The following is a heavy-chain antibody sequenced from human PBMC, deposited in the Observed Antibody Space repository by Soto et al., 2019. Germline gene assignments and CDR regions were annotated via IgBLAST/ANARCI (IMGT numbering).Heavy chain of an antibody. D-gene: IGHD6-19*01. J-gene: IGHJ4*02. Sequence: QVQLVQSGAEVKKPGASVKVSCKASGYTFTGYYMHWVGQAPGQGLEWMGWINPNSGGTNYAQKFHGRVTMTRDTSISTAYMELSRLRSDDTAVYYCARDHSAGYSSGWYPIDYWGQGTLVTVSS. CDR1: GYTFTGYY. V-gene: IGHV1-2*02. CDR3: ARDHSAGYSSGWYPIDY. CDR2: INPNSGGT.